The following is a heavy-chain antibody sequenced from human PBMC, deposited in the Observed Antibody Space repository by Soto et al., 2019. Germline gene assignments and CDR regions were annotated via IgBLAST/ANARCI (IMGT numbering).Heavy chain of an antibody. V-gene: IGHV1-69*12. J-gene: IGHJ6*02. CDR1: GGTFSSYA. CDR2: IIPIFGTA. CDR3: ASQRGRYYYYGMDV. D-gene: IGHD3-10*01. Sequence: QVQLVQSGAEVKKPGSSVKVSCKASGGTFSSYAISWVRQAPGQGLEWMGGIIPIFGTANYAQKFQGRVTINADESTSTAYTELGSLRSEDTAVYYCASQRGRYYYYGMDVWGQGTTVTVSS.